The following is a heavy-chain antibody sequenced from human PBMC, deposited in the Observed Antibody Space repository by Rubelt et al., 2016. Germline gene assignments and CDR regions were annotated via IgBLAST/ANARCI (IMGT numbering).Heavy chain of an antibody. CDR2: ISYDGCNK. J-gene: IGHJ4*02. D-gene: IGHD6-13*01. V-gene: IGHV3-30*18. Sequence: GLEWVASISYDGCNKYYIGSVKGRFTISRDNSKNTVSLQMNSLRIEDTAVYYCAKGFRSSWAGGDYWGQGTLVTVSS. CDR3: AKGFRSSWAGGDY.